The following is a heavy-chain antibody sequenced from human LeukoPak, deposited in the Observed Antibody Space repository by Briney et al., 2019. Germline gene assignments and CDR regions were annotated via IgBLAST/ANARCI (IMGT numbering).Heavy chain of an antibody. CDR1: GASINSSPYY. CDR2: IFTTGPG. D-gene: IGHD2-15*01. Sequence: SETLSLTCSVSGASINSSPYYWTWIRQPAGKGLEWIGHIFTTGPGSYNPSLRGRVTISRDTSKNEFSLSLNSVTAADTAVYYCAGSWNAERSFDPWGQGTLVTVSS. CDR3: AGSWNAERSFDP. V-gene: IGHV4-61*09. J-gene: IGHJ5*02.